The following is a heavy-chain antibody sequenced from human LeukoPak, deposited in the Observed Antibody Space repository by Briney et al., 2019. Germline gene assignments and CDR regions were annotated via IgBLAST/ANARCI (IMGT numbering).Heavy chain of an antibody. CDR2: INHSGST. J-gene: IGHJ4*02. CDR1: GGSFSGYY. D-gene: IGHD1-26*01. V-gene: IGHV4-34*01. Sequence: SETLSLTCAVYGGSFSGYYWSWIRQPPGKGLEWIGEINHSGSTNYNPSLKSRVTISVDTSKNQFSLKLSSVTAADTAVYYCARDGSGSPYWGQGTLVTVSS. CDR3: ARDGSGSPY.